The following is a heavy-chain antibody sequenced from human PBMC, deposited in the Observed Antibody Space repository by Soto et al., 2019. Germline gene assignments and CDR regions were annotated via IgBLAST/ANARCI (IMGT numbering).Heavy chain of an antibody. CDR1: GFKFDDYA. CDR3: AKDTHYYDILTGFDY. D-gene: IGHD3-9*01. J-gene: IGHJ4*02. Sequence: EVQLVESGGGLVQPGRSLRLSCTASGFKFDDYAMHWVRQVPGKALEWVSGISWNGVDKGYADSVKGRFTISRDNAKKSLFLQINSLRAEDTAFYYCAKDTHYYDILTGFDYWGQGTLVTVSS. CDR2: ISWNGVDK. V-gene: IGHV3-9*01.